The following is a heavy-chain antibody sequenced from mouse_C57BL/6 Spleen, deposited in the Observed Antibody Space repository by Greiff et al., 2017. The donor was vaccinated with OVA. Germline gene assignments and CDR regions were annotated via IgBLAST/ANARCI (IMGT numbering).Heavy chain of an antibody. CDR2: IHPNSGST. CDR1: GYTFTSYW. CDR3: ARSGTGEYAMDY. V-gene: IGHV1-64*01. Sequence: QVQLQQPGAELVKPGASVKLSCKASGYTFTSYWMHWVKQRPGQGLEWIGMIHPNSGSTNYNEKFKSKATLTVDKSSSTAYMQLSSLTSEDSAVYYCARSGTGEYAMDYWGQGTSVTVSS. D-gene: IGHD4-1*01. J-gene: IGHJ4*01.